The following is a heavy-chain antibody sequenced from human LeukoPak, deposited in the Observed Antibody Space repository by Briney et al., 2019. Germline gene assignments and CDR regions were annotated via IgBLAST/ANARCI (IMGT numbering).Heavy chain of an antibody. CDR2: MNPNSGNT. V-gene: IGHV1-8*01. J-gene: IGHJ3*02. Sequence: ASVKVSXKASGYTFTSYDINWVRQATGQGLEWMGWMNPNSGNTGYAQKFQGRVTMTRNTSISTAYMELSSLRSEDTAVYYCARRPVASDAFDIWGQGTMVTVSS. CDR3: ARRPVASDAFDI. CDR1: GYTFTSYD.